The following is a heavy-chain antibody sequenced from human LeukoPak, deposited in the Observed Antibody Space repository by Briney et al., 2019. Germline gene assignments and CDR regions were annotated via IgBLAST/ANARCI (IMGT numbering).Heavy chain of an antibody. CDR2: ISNSSSYI. CDR1: GFTFSHYS. Sequence: PGGSLRLSCAASGFTFSHYSVNWVRQAPGKGLEWVSSISNSSSYIYYAHSVKGRFTISRDNSKNTLYLQMNSLRAEDTAVYYCAKIGAQTDGYYYDSSGYFTWGQGTLVTVSS. J-gene: IGHJ5*02. V-gene: IGHV3-21*04. D-gene: IGHD3-22*01. CDR3: AKIGAQTDGYYYDSSGYFT.